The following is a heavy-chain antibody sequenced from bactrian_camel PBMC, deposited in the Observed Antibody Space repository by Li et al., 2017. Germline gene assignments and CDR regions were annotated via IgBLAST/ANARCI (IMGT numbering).Heavy chain of an antibody. D-gene: IGHD2*01. CDR2: ISSDGRT. V-gene: IGHV3S55*01. Sequence: HVQLVESGGGLVQAGGSLRLSCAASGSTGSRYYMAWFRQAPGKEREGVAVISSDGRTYYADSVQGRFTISKENAGDSLFLQMNGLKPDDTAMYYCTAGPALVWARGIWKQVSYPAWGQGTQVTVS. CDR1: GSTGSRYY. J-gene: IGHJ6*01. CDR3: TAGPALVWARGIWKQVSYPA.